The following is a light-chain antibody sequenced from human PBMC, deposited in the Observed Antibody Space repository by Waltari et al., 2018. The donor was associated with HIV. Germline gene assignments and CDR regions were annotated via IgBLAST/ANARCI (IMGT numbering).Light chain of an antibody. CDR2: GNS. J-gene: IGLJ2*01. V-gene: IGLV1-47*01. CDR3: STWDSSLSGVV. CDR1: RNNSRPFD. Sequence: THEASASGTVVQPAPLPCIGQRNNSRPFDVSWYQQISPGAPTTVIFGNSLPSGIPDRFSGSKSGTTASLTISGLQPDDEGDYYCSTWDSSLSGVVFGGGTKLTVL.